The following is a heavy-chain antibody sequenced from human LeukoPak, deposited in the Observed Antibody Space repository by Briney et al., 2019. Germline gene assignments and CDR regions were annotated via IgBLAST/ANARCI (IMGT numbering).Heavy chain of an antibody. V-gene: IGHV4-59*08. Sequence: SETLSLTCTVSGGSISGFYWSWIRQPPGKGLEWIGYIYSTGDTNSDPSPKSRVTVSLNTSKNQVSLRLSSVTAADTAVYYCARHPFATPFDYWGRGTLVTVSS. CDR1: GGSISGFY. J-gene: IGHJ4*02. CDR2: IYSTGDT. D-gene: IGHD2-15*01. CDR3: ARHPFATPFDY.